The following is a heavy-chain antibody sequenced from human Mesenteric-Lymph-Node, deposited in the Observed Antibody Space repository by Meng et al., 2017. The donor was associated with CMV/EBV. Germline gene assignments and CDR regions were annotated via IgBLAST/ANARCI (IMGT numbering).Heavy chain of an antibody. V-gene: IGHV3-9*01. CDR2: ITWNSGSI. J-gene: IGHJ3*02. D-gene: IGHD7-27*01. Sequence: GGSLRLSCAASGFTFDDYAMHWVRQAPGKGLEWVSGITWNSGSIGYADSVKGRFTISRDNAKNSLYLQMNSLRAEDTAFYYCARDKLGTGAFDIWGQGTMVTVSS. CDR1: GFTFDDYA. CDR3: ARDKLGTGAFDI.